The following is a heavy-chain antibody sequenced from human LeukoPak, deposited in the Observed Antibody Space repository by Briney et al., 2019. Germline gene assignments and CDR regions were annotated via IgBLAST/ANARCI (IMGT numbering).Heavy chain of an antibody. V-gene: IGHV4-59*08. CDR3: ARLAAAGTLYYGMDV. CDR2: IYYSGST. Sequence: KPSETLSLTCTVSGVSISSYYWSWVRQPPGKGLEWVGYIYYSGSTNYNPSLKSRVTISVDTSKNQFSLKLSSVTAADTAVYYCARLAAAGTLYYGMDVWGQGTTVTVSS. CDR1: GVSISSYY. D-gene: IGHD6-13*01. J-gene: IGHJ6*02.